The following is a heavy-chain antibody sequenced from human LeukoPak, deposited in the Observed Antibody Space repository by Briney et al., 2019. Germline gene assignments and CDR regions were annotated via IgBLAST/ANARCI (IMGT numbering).Heavy chain of an antibody. V-gene: IGHV3-33*01. CDR1: GFTFSSYG. J-gene: IGHJ4*02. CDR3: ARGSRWSPLDY. D-gene: IGHD4-23*01. Sequence: PEGSLRLSCAASGFTFSSYGMHWVRQAPGKGLEWVAVIWYDGSNKYYADSVKGRFTISRDNSKNTLNLQMNSLRAEDTAVYYCARGSRWSPLDYWGQGTLVTVSS. CDR2: IWYDGSNK.